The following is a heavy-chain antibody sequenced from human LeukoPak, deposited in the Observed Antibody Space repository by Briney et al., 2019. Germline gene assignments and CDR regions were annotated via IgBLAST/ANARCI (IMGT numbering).Heavy chain of an antibody. CDR1: GFTFSNAW. V-gene: IGHV3-15*01. CDR2: LKSKTDGGTT. D-gene: IGHD3-10*01. J-gene: IGHJ4*02. Sequence: GGSLRLYCAASGFTFSNAWMSWVRQAPGQGLEWVGRLKSKTDGGTTDYAAPVKGRFTISRDDSKNTLYLQMNSLKTEDTAVYYCTTDFSTLLWFGELSAFDYWGQGTLVTVSS. CDR3: TTDFSTLLWFGELSAFDY.